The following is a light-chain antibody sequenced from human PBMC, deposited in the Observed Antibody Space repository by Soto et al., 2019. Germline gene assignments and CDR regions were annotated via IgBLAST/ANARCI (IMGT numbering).Light chain of an antibody. CDR3: QQSYSVPWT. CDR2: HTS. J-gene: IGKJ1*01. CDR1: QSISSN. Sequence: EIVMTQSPDTLSVSPGERATLSCRASQSISSNLAWYQQKPGQAPRLLIYHTSTRATGIPARFSGSGSGTEFTLTISSLQPEDFAIYYCQQSYSVPWTFAQGTKVDIK. V-gene: IGKV3-15*01.